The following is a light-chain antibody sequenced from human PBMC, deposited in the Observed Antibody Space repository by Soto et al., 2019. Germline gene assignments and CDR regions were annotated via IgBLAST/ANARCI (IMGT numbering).Light chain of an antibody. V-gene: IGKV1-5*03. CDR3: QEYNSYWT. CDR1: ASISRW. J-gene: IGKJ1*01. CDR2: EAS. Sequence: DIQMTQSPSTLSASVGDRVTITCRASASISRWLAWFQQKPGKAPKLLIYEASFLETGVPSRFSGSGSGTEFTLTISSLQPDDFATYYCQEYNSYWTFGQGTKVDI.